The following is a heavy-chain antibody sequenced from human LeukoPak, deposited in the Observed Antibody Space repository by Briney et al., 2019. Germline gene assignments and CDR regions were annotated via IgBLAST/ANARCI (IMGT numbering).Heavy chain of an antibody. Sequence: GGSLRLSCAASGLTFSDFWMHWVRQPPGKGLVWVALVKGDGRTTIYADSVKGRFTSSRDSAKNTLYLQMNSLRADDSGVYYCATGHSYGYDYWGQGVLVTVSS. D-gene: IGHD5-18*01. V-gene: IGHV3-74*01. CDR1: GLTFSDFW. J-gene: IGHJ4*02. CDR2: VKGDGRTT. CDR3: ATGHSYGYDY.